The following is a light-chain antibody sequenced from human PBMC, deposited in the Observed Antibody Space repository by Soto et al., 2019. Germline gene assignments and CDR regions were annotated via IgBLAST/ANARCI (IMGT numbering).Light chain of an antibody. J-gene: IGKJ4*01. CDR2: DAS. CDR3: QQRSNWPPT. Sequence: IVLAQSPATLSLSPGERATLSWRASQSVSSYLAWYQQKPGQAPRLLIYDASNRATGIPARFSGSGSGTDFTLTISSLEPEDFAVYYCQQRSNWPPTFGGGTKVEIK. CDR1: QSVSSY. V-gene: IGKV3-11*01.